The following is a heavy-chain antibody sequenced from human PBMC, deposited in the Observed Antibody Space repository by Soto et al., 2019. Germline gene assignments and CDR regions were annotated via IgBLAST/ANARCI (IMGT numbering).Heavy chain of an antibody. CDR2: IYYRGST. V-gene: IGHV4-59*01. D-gene: IGHD3-10*01. CDR1: GGSISSYY. CDR3: ASSGIYDSGSTYNWFDP. J-gene: IGHJ5*02. Sequence: SETLSLTCTVSGGSISSYYWSWIRQSPGEGLEWIGYIYYRGSTKYNPSLKSRVTMSVDTSKNQFSLNLSSVTAADTAVYYCASSGIYDSGSTYNWFDPWGQGTLVTVSS.